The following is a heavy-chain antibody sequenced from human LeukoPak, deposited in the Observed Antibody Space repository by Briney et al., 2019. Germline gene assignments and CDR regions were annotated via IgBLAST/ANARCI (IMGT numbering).Heavy chain of an antibody. CDR3: ARHRAYSSSSPFDY. V-gene: IGHV4-59*08. D-gene: IGHD6-6*01. Sequence: PSETLSLTCSVSGGSISSLYWSWIRQPPGKGLEWIGYIYYTGSTNYNPSLKSRVTMFVDMSKNQFSLRLSSVAAADTAVYYCARHRAYSSSSPFDYWGQGTLVTVSS. CDR2: IYYTGST. CDR1: GGSISSLY. J-gene: IGHJ4*02.